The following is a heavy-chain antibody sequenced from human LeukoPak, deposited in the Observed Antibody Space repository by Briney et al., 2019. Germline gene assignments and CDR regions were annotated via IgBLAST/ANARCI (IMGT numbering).Heavy chain of an antibody. J-gene: IGHJ5*02. V-gene: IGHV1-18*01. CDR2: IRAYNGNT. D-gene: IGHD3-10*01. Sequence: ASVKVSCKASGYTFTSYGISWVRQAPGQGLEWMGWIRAYNGNTNYAQKLQGRVTMTTDTSTSTAYMELRSLRSDDTAVYYCARGEPTITMVRGVINWFDPWGQGTLVTVSS. CDR1: GYTFTSYG. CDR3: ARGEPTITMVRGVINWFDP.